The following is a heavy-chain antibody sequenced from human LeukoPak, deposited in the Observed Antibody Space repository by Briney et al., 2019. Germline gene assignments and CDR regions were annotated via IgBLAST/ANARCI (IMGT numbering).Heavy chain of an antibody. CDR3: ASRSIVRYFDAGDY. D-gene: IGHD3-9*01. Sequence: PSETLSLTCTVSGGSISRGDYYWRWIRQPPGKGLEWIGYIYYSGSTYYNPSLKSRVTISVDTSKNQFSLKLSSVTAADTAVYYCASRSIVRYFDAGDYWGQGTLVTVSS. J-gene: IGHJ4*02. CDR1: GGSISRGDYY. V-gene: IGHV4-30-4*01. CDR2: IYYSGST.